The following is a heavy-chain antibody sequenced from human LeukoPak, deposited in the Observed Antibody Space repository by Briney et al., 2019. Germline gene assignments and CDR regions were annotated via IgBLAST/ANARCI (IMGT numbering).Heavy chain of an antibody. Sequence: PSETLSLTCTVSGGSISSYYWSWIRQPPGKGLEWIGYIYYSGSTNYNPSLKSRVTMSVDTSKNQFSPRLTSVTAADTAVYYCAREGYNAYWGQGTLVTVSS. D-gene: IGHD3-10*01. CDR2: IYYSGST. CDR3: AREGYNAY. CDR1: GGSISSYY. J-gene: IGHJ4*02. V-gene: IGHV4-59*12.